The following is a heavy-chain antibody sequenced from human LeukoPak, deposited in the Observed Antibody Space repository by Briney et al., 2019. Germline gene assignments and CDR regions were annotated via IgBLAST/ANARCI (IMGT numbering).Heavy chain of an antibody. J-gene: IGHJ3*02. CDR3: ATDRRVAASDAFDI. D-gene: IGHD6-13*01. Sequence: SVKVSCKASGGTFSSYAISWVRQAPGQGLEWMGGIIPIFGTANYAQKFQGRVTMTRNTSISTAYMELSSLRSEDTAVYYCATDRRVAASDAFDIWGQGTMVTVSS. V-gene: IGHV1-69*05. CDR2: IIPIFGTA. CDR1: GGTFSSYA.